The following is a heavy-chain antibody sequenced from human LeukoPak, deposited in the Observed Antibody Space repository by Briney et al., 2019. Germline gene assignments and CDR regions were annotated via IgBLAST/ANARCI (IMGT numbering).Heavy chain of an antibody. CDR1: GFTFSSYS. CDR2: IRSESIYI. CDR3: ARKGGAGTNYYMDV. J-gene: IGHJ6*03. V-gene: IGHV3-21*01. D-gene: IGHD1-14*01. Sequence: PGGSLRLSCAASGFTFSSYSMNWVRQAPGKGLEWGSSIRSESIYIYYADSVKGRFTISRDNAKNSLYLQMNSLRAEDTAVYYCARKGGAGTNYYMDVWGKGTTVTVSS.